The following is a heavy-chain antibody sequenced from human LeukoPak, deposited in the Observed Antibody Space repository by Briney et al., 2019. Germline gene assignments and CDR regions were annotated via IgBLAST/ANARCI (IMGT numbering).Heavy chain of an antibody. V-gene: IGHV3-11*01. Sequence: PGGSLRLPCAASGFTFSDYYMSWIRQAPGKGLEWLSYISSSGSPIYYADSVRGRFTISRDNAKNSLYLQMNSLRAEDTAMYYCARDYSGGWPDAFDVWGRGTVVTVSS. CDR2: ISSSGSPI. J-gene: IGHJ3*01. CDR3: ARDYSGGWPDAFDV. CDR1: GFTFSDYY. D-gene: IGHD6-19*01.